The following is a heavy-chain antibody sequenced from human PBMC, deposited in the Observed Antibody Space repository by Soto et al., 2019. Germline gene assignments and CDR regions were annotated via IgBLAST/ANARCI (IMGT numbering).Heavy chain of an antibody. CDR1: GGXTXXSXXX. J-gene: IGHJ4*02. Sequence: QLQLQESGPGLVKPSETLSLTCSVSGGXTXXSXXXXVXXXXXPGKGLEWIGSIRYSGNTYYTPSLKSRVTMSIDTSKNQFSLNLSSVTASDTAVYYCARSAGTYYDDYYLNYWGQGTLVTVSS. V-gene: IGHV4-39*01. CDR2: IRYSGNT. D-gene: IGHD1-26*01. CDR3: ARSAGTYYDDYYLNY.